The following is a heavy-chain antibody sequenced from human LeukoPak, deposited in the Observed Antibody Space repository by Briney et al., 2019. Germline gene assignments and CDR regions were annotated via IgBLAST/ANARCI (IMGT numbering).Heavy chain of an antibody. V-gene: IGHV1-46*01. J-gene: IGHJ4*02. Sequence: ASEKVSCKASGYTFTSYYMYWVRQAPGQGLEWMGIINTSGSSTSYGQKIQGRVTMTRDTSTCTVYMELSSLRSEDPAVYYGARGRGGSLDYWGQGTLVTVSS. CDR2: INTSGSST. D-gene: IGHD1-26*01. CDR1: GYTFTSYY. CDR3: ARGRGGSLDY.